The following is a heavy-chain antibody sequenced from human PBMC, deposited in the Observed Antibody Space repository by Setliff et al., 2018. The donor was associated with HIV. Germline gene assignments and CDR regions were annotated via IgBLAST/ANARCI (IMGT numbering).Heavy chain of an antibody. D-gene: IGHD3-10*01. CDR3: ARDSIGITMVRGVPGWFDP. CDR1: GYSISSGYY. CDR2: INHSGST. Sequence: SETLSLTCAVSGYSISSGYYWGWIRQPPGKGLEWIGEINHSGSTNYNPSLKSRVIISVDTSKNQFSLKLSSVTAADTAVYYCARDSIGITMVRGVPGWFDPWGQGTLVTVSS. J-gene: IGHJ5*02. V-gene: IGHV4-38-2*02.